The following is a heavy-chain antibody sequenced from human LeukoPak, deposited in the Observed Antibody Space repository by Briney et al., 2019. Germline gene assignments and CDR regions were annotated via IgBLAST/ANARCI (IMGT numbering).Heavy chain of an antibody. Sequence: GGSLRLSCAASGFTFSNYWMHWVRQAPGKGLVWVSRINSDGSGTSYADSVKGRFTISRDNAKNTLYLQMSSLRAEDTALYYCVRNNAMDVWGQGTAVIVSS. V-gene: IGHV3-74*01. D-gene: IGHD2-8*01. CDR1: GFTFSNYW. CDR3: VRNNAMDV. J-gene: IGHJ6*02. CDR2: INSDGSGT.